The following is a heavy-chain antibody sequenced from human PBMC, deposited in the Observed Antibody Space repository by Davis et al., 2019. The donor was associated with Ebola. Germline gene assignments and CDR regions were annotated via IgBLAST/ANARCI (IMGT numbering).Heavy chain of an antibody. CDR2: VSDRGRS. CDR3: VRDGCPGGSCYCGDY. V-gene: IGHV4-30-2*01. J-gene: IGHJ4*02. CDR1: GGTIGSSSYS. D-gene: IGHD2-15*01. Sequence: PSETLSLTCAVSGGTIGSSSYSWTWIRQAPGKGLEWIGYVSDRGRSYYNPSLGSRVTMSLDMSKNQFSLTLFSVSAADTAVYYCVRDGCPGGSCYCGDYWGQGTLVTVSS.